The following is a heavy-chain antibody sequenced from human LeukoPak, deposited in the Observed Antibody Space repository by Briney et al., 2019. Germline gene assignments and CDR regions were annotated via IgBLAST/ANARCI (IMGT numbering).Heavy chain of an antibody. CDR2: FSGSGGNT. CDR3: ARAPKFRLVGAAKGPFDP. D-gene: IGHD1-26*01. V-gene: IGHV3-23*01. CDR1: GFTFSSYA. J-gene: IGHJ5*02. Sequence: PGGSLRLSCAASGFTFSSYAMSWVRQAPGKGLEWVSTFSGSGGNTYYADSVKGRFTISRDNSKNTLYLQMNSLRAEDTAVYYCARAPKFRLVGAAKGPFDPWGQGTLVTVSS.